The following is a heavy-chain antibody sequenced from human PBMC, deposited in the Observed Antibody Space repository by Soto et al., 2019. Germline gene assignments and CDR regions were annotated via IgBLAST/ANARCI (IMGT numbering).Heavy chain of an antibody. CDR3: AHSQKKDYDLWSGYYHANYFDF. J-gene: IGHJ4*02. CDR1: GFSLSTSGVG. Sequence: QITLKESGPTLVNPTQTLTLTCTFSGFSLSTSGVGVGWIRQPPGKALEWLALIYWDDDKRYSPSLKSRLTITKDTSKNQVVLTMTNMDPVDTATYYCAHSQKKDYDLWSGYYHANYFDFWGQGTLVTVSS. CDR2: IYWDDDK. V-gene: IGHV2-5*02. D-gene: IGHD3-3*01.